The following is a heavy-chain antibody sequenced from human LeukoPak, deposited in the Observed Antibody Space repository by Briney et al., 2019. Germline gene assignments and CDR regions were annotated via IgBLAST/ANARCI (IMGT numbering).Heavy chain of an antibody. CDR1: GYTFTNYW. CDR3: ARHGGYSYGPFDY. J-gene: IGHJ4*02. CDR2: IIPILGKA. D-gene: IGHD5-18*01. V-gene: IGHV1-69*02. Sequence: RISCRGSGYTFTNYWISWVRQAPGQGLEWMGRIIPILGKANYAQKFQDRVTITADKSTSTAYMELSSLRSEDTAVYYCARHGGYSYGPFDYWGQGTLVTVSS.